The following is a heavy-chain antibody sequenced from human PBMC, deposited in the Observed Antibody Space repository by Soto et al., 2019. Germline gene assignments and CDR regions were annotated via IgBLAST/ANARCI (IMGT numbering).Heavy chain of an antibody. V-gene: IGHV3-23*01. Sequence: EVQLLESGGGLVQPGGSLRLSCATAGFTFDSYAMHWVRQAPGKGLEWVSALSGSGYQTYYADSVKGRLTISRARSKNTVYLQMNSLRAEDTAVYFCAKDRLTVFGVVVTFEDWGRGTLVTVAS. D-gene: IGHD3-3*01. CDR3: AKDRLTVFGVVVTFED. CDR1: GFTFDSYA. CDR2: LSGSGYQT. J-gene: IGHJ4*02.